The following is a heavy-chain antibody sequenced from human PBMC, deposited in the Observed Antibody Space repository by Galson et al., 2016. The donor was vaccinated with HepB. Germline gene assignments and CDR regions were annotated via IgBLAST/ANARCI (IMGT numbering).Heavy chain of an antibody. Sequence: SLRLSCAASGYSFSTYGMHWVRQAPGKGLEWVAVIWNDGSNTNYADSVKGRFTISRDNSKNTLYLQMNSLRAEDTAIYYCARDPTYTIFGVVRYGMDVWGQGTTVTVSS. CDR1: GYSFSTYG. CDR3: ARDPTYTIFGVVRYGMDV. J-gene: IGHJ6*02. D-gene: IGHD3-3*01. CDR2: IWNDGSNT. V-gene: IGHV3-33*01.